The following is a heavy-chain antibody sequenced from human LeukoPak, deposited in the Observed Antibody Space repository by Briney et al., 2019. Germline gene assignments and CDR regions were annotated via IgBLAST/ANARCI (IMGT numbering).Heavy chain of an antibody. CDR2: IRMTADGGTQ. CDR1: GFTFSRHW. J-gene: IGHJ4*02. V-gene: IGHV3-49*04. CDR3: TRGTGAPSY. D-gene: IGHD3-10*01. Sequence: GGSLRLSCAASGFTFSRHWMGWARQAPGKGLEWVGFIRMTADGGTQEYAAAVKGRFIISRDDSKSSAYLQMNSLKSEDTAFYYCTRGTGAPSYWGQGTLVTVSS.